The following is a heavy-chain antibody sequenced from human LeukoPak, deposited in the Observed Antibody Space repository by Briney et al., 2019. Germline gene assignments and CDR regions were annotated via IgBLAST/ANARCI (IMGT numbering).Heavy chain of an antibody. CDR2: IFSSGST. Sequence: SETLSLTCTVSGGSISSGDFYWSWIRQPAGKGLQWIGHIFSSGSTSYNPSLKSRLTMSVDTSKNQFSLRLSSVTAADAAVYYCATGGFSGSGSYYGYWGQGTLVTVSS. J-gene: IGHJ4*02. CDR3: ATGGFSGSGSYYGY. D-gene: IGHD3-10*01. CDR1: GGSISSGDFY. V-gene: IGHV4-61*09.